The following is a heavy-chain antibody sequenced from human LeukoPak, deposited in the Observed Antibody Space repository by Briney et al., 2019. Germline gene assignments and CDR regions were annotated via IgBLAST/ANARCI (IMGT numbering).Heavy chain of an antibody. CDR2: IYHSGST. D-gene: IGHD2-8*01. J-gene: IGHJ5*02. V-gene: IGHV4-39*07. CDR1: GGSISSGDYY. Sequence: SETLSLTCTVSGGSISSGDYYWSWIRQPPGKGLEWIGSIYHSGSTYYNPSLKSRVTISVDTSKNQFSLKLSSVTAADTAVYYCARDDCTNGVCSNWFDPWGQGTLVTVSS. CDR3: ARDDCTNGVCSNWFDP.